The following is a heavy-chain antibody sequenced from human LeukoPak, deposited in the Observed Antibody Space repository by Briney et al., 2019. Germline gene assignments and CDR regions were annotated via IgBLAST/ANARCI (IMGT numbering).Heavy chain of an antibody. CDR3: AKGSSTYSITSYWYFDL. CDR1: GFAFNNYA. CDR2: ISASGGTT. D-gene: IGHD6-13*01. V-gene: IGHV3-23*01. Sequence: GGSLRLSCAASGFAFNNYAVSWVRQAPGKGLEWVSGISASGGTTYYADSVKGRSTISRDNSKNTLYLQMNSLRAEDTAVYYCAKGSSTYSITSYWYFDLWGRGTLVTVSS. J-gene: IGHJ2*01.